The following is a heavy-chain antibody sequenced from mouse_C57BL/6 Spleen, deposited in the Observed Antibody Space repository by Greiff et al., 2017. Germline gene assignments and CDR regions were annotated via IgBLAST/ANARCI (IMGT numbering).Heavy chain of an antibody. CDR3: ARVGNYGAMDY. CDR1: GYSITSGYY. V-gene: IGHV3-6*01. J-gene: IGHJ4*01. Sequence: EVKLQESGPGLVKPSQSLSLTCSVTGYSITSGYYWNWIRQFPGNNLEWMGYISYDGSNNYNPSLKNRISITRDTSKNQFFLKLNSVTTEDTATYYCARVGNYGAMDYWGQGTSVTVSS. D-gene: IGHD2-1*01. CDR2: ISYDGSN.